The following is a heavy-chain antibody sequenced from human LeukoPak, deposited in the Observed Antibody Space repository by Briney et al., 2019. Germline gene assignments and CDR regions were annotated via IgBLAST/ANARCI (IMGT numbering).Heavy chain of an antibody. J-gene: IGHJ5*02. CDR3: ATGYSSSWYLFDP. Sequence: AETLSLTCAVSGGSISSSGYYWGWIRQPPGKGLEWIGSIYYSGSTNYNPSLKSRVTISVDTSKSQFSLKLSSVTAADTAVYYCATGYSSSWYLFDPWGQGTLVTASS. D-gene: IGHD6-13*01. V-gene: IGHV4-39*07. CDR2: IYYSGST. CDR1: GGSISSSGYY.